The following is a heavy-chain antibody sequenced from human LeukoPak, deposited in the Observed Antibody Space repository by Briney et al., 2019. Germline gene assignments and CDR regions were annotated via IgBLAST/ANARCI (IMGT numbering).Heavy chain of an antibody. CDR3: ARGPHYYDSSGYYVRAFDI. D-gene: IGHD3-22*01. CDR1: GYTFTSYG. Sequence: GASVKVSCKASGYTFTSYGISWVRQAPGQGLEWMGWISAYNGNTNYAQKLQGRVTMTTDTSTSTACMELRSLRSDDTAVYYCARGPHYYDSSGYYVRAFDIWGQGTMVTVSS. J-gene: IGHJ3*02. V-gene: IGHV1-18*01. CDR2: ISAYNGNT.